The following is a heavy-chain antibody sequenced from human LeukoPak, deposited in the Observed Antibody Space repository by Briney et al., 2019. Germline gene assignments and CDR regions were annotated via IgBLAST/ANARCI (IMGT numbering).Heavy chain of an antibody. CDR1: GYTFTSYY. CDR2: INPSGGRT. D-gene: IGHD3-3*01. V-gene: IGHV1-46*03. J-gene: IGHJ4*02. Sequence: ASVKVSCKASGYTFTSYYMHWVRQAPGQGLEWMGIINPSGGRTSYAQKFQGRVTMTRDTSTSTVYMELSSLRSEDTAVYYCARDGSVENLEWPDFDYWGQGTLVTVSS. CDR3: ARDGSVENLEWPDFDY.